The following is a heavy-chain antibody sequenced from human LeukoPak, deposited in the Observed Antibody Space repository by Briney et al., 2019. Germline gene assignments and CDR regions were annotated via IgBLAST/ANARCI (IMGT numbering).Heavy chain of an antibody. CDR2: ITSDGSKT. D-gene: IGHD2-2*01. V-gene: IGHV3-74*01. CDR3: ARSRDAAFDI. CDR1: GFIFSTYS. J-gene: IGHJ3*02. Sequence: PGGSLTLSCATSGFIFSTYSMHWLRQGPGKGLVWVSRITSDGSKTDYADSVKGRFTIARDNTRNTLYLQMNSLRSEDTAVYYCARSRDAAFDIWGRGTMVTVSS.